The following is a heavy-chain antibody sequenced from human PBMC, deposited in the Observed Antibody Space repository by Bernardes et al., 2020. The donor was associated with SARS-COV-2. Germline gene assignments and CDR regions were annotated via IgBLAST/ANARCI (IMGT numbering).Heavy chain of an antibody. CDR1: GYSFTSYG. CDR2: INADKGTT. V-gene: IGHV1-18*01. J-gene: IGHJ5*02. D-gene: IGHD5-18*01. CDR3: ATVVGYSYGGGWSAH. Sequence: ASVKVSCKASGYSFTSYGINWVRQAPGQGLEWMGWINADKGTTNYAQNLQGRVTMTTDTSTNTAYMELRSLRSDDTAVYYCATVVGYSYGGGWSAHWGQGPLVTVSS.